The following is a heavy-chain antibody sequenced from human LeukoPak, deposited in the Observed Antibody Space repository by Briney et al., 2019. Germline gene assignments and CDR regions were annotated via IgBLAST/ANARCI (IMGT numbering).Heavy chain of an antibody. V-gene: IGHV3-30-3*01. D-gene: IGHD1-7*01. CDR2: ISYDGSNK. CDR1: GFTFSSYA. J-gene: IGHJ3*02. CDR3: ARDGLELRAFDI. Sequence: GGSLRLSCAASGFTFSSYAMHWVRQAPGKGLEWVAVISYDGSNKYYADSVKGRFTISRDNSKNTLYLQMNSLRAEDTAVYYCARDGLELRAFDIWGQGTMVTVSS.